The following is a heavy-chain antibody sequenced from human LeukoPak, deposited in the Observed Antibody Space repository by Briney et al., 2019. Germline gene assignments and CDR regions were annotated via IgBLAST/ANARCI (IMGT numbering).Heavy chain of an antibody. V-gene: IGHV3-30*02. CDR1: GFTFISYG. Sequence: HPGGSLRLSCAASGFTFISYGMYWVRQAPGKGLESVAFIRYDGSNKYYADSVKGRFTVSRDNSKNTLYLQMNSLRAEDTAVYYCAKVATIAFYYYYYMDVWGKGTTVTISS. D-gene: IGHD5-12*01. CDR2: IRYDGSNK. J-gene: IGHJ6*03. CDR3: AKVATIAFYYYYYMDV.